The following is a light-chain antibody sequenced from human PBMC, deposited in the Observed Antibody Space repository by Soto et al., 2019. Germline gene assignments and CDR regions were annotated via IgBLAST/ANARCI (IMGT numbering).Light chain of an antibody. CDR2: NAF. Sequence: QSVLTQPASVSGSLGQSITISCTGTTSDVGGYNFVSWYQHHPGKAPKLMIYNAFDRPSGVSNRFSGSKSGNTASLTISGLQAEDEAHYYCSSYTRGRVVFGGGTKVTVL. J-gene: IGLJ2*01. CDR1: TSDVGGYNF. V-gene: IGLV2-14*03. CDR3: SSYTRGRVV.